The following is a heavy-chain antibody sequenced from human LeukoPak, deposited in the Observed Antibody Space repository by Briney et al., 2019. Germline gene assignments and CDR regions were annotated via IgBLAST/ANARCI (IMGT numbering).Heavy chain of an antibody. CDR1: GYTFTDSY. D-gene: IGHD2-2*02. CDR3: ARENQLLYAFDI. J-gene: IGHJ3*02. CDR2: ISAYNGNT. V-gene: IGHV1-18*04. Sequence: AASVKVSCKASGYTFTDSYIHWVRQAPGQGLEWMGWISAYNGNTNYAQKLQGRVTMTTDTSTSTAYMELRSLRSDDTAVYYCARENQLLYAFDIWGQGTMVTVSS.